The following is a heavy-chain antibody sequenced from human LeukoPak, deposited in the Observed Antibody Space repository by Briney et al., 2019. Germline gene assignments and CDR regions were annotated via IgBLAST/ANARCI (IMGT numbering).Heavy chain of an antibody. CDR3: TRRRLRIPARAGWFDP. CDR1: GYTFTGYY. Sequence: GGSVKVPCKASGYTFTGYYMHWVRQAPGQGLEWMGWINPNSGGTNYAQKFQGRVTMTRDTSITTAYMELNRLRSDETAGYYCTRRRLRIPARAGWFDPWGEGTLVTVSS. D-gene: IGHD6-6*01. J-gene: IGHJ5*02. V-gene: IGHV1-2*02. CDR2: INPNSGGT.